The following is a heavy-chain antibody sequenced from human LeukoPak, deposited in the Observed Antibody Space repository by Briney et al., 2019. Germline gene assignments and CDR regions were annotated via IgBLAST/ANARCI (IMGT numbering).Heavy chain of an antibody. Sequence: GASVKVSCKASGYTFTSYDINWVRQATGQGLEWMGRINPNSGGTNYAQKFQGRVTMTRDTSISTAYMELSRLRSDDTAVYYCARASTAMAYFDYWGQGTLVTVSS. CDR1: GYTFTSYD. D-gene: IGHD5-18*01. V-gene: IGHV1-2*06. CDR2: INPNSGGT. CDR3: ARASTAMAYFDY. J-gene: IGHJ4*02.